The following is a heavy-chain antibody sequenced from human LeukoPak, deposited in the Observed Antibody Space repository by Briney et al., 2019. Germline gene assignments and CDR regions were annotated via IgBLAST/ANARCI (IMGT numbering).Heavy chain of an antibody. J-gene: IGHJ5*02. V-gene: IGHV1-18*01. CDR3: ARAVQQWLVGWFDP. D-gene: IGHD6-19*01. CDR2: ISAYNGNT. Sequence: ASVKVSCKASGYTFTSYGISWVRQAPGQGLEWMGWISAYNGNTNYAQKLQGRVTMTTDTSTSTAYMELRSLRSDDTAVYYCARAVQQWLVGWFDPWGQGTLVTVSS. CDR1: GYTFTSYG.